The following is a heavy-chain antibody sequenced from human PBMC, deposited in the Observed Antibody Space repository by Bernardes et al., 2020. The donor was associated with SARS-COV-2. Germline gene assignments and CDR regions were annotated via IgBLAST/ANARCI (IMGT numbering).Heavy chain of an antibody. CDR2: ISSSSSYI. D-gene: IGHD2-15*01. CDR1: GFTFSSYS. V-gene: IGHV3-21*01. J-gene: IGHJ6*04. CDR3: ASLISTGELLLPIGYYYYGMDV. Sequence: GGSLRLSCAASGFTFSSYSMNWVRQAPGKGLEWVSSISSSSSYIYYADSVKGRFTISRDNAKNSLYLQMNSLRAEDTAVYYCASLISTGELLLPIGYYYYGMDVWGKETTVTVSS.